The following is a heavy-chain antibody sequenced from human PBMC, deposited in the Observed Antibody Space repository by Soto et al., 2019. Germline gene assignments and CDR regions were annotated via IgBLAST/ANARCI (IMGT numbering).Heavy chain of an antibody. V-gene: IGHV4-34*01. CDR2: IYYSGST. CDR1: GGSFSGYY. CDR3: AVGGDYDSDFDY. J-gene: IGHJ4*02. Sequence: ASETLSLTCAVYGGSFSGYYWSWIRQPPGKGLEWIGSIYYSGSTYYNPSLKSRVTISVDTSKDQFSLKLSSVTAADTAVYYCAVGGDYDSDFDYWGQGTLVTVSS. D-gene: IGHD4-17*01.